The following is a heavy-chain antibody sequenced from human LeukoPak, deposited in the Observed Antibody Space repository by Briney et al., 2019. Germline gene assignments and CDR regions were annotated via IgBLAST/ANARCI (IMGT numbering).Heavy chain of an antibody. V-gene: IGHV4-59*01. CDR2: IYYSGST. Sequence: PSETLSLTCTVSGGSISSYYWSWIRQPSGKGLEWIGYIYYSGSTNYNPSLKSRVTISVDTSKNQFSLKLSSVTAADTAVYYCARVRSSLRWYFDLWGRGTLVTVSS. D-gene: IGHD6-19*01. J-gene: IGHJ2*01. CDR3: ARVRSSLRWYFDL. CDR1: GGSISSYY.